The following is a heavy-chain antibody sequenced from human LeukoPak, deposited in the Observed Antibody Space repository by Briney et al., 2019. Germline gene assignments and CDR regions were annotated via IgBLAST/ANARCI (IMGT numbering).Heavy chain of an antibody. CDR3: AKSLARSSTSSLVGY. V-gene: IGHV3-23*01. J-gene: IGHJ4*02. D-gene: IGHD2-2*01. Sequence: GGSLRLSCAASGFTFSSYAMSWVRQAPGKGLEWVSAISGSGGSTYYADSVKGRFTISRDNSKNTLYLQMNSLRAEDTAVYYCAKSLARSSTSSLVGYWGQGTLVTVSS. CDR1: GFTFSSYA. CDR2: ISGSGGST.